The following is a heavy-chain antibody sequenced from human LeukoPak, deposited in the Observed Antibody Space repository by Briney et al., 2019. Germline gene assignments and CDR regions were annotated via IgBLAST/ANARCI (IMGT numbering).Heavy chain of an antibody. D-gene: IGHD3-22*01. CDR2: IYHSGST. CDR1: GGSISSSSYY. CDR3: AKEGSSGYYYFDY. J-gene: IGHJ4*02. Sequence: SETLSLTCTVSGGSISSSSYYWGWLRQPPGKGLEWIGSIYHSGSTYYNASLKSRVTISVDTSNNQSSLKLSSVTAADTAVYYCAKEGSSGYYYFDYWGQGTLVTVSS. V-gene: IGHV4-39*07.